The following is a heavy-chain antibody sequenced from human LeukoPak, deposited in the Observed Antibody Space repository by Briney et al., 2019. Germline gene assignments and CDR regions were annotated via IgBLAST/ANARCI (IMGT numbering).Heavy chain of an antibody. CDR1: GGTFSSYA. CDR3: ARGRGYSYGEVWY. Sequence: ASVKVSCKASGGTFSSYAISRVRQAPGQGLEWMGRIIPILGIANYAQKFQGRVTITADESTSTAYMELSSLRSEDTAVYYCARGRGYSYGEVWYWGQGTLVTVSS. V-gene: IGHV1-69*04. D-gene: IGHD5-18*01. J-gene: IGHJ4*02. CDR2: IIPILGIA.